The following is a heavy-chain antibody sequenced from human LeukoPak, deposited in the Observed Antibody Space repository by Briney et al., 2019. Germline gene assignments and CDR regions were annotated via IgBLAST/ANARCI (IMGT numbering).Heavy chain of an antibody. CDR1: GFTFSSYA. J-gene: IGHJ4*02. V-gene: IGHV3-23*01. Sequence: GGSLRLSCAASGFTFSSYAINWVRQAPGKGLEWVSAISGSGGSTYYADPVKGRFTISRDNSKNTLYLQMNSLRAEDTAVYYCAKGGGAYYSDSSTYSAPFEHWGQGTLVTVSS. CDR3: AKGGGAYYSDSSTYSAPFEH. CDR2: ISGSGGST. D-gene: IGHD3-22*01.